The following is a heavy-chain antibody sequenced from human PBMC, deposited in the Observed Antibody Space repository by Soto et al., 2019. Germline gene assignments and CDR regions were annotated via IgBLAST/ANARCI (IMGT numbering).Heavy chain of an antibody. CDR2: ISGSGGST. CDR3: ATQELWFVYHDY. Sequence: GGSLRLSCAASGFTFSSYAMSWVRQAPGKGLEWVSAISGSGGSTYYADSVKGRFTISRDNSKNTLYLQMNSLRAEDTAVYYCATQELWFVYHDYWGQGTLVTVSS. V-gene: IGHV3-23*01. D-gene: IGHD3-10*01. CDR1: GFTFSSYA. J-gene: IGHJ4*02.